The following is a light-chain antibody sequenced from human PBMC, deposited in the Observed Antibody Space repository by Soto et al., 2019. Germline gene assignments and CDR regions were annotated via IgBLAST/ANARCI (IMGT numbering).Light chain of an antibody. CDR3: SSFSSTSTIV. Sequence: QSALTQPASVSGSPGQSITISCIGSTSDVGGYNYVSWYQHHPGRVPKPMIFEVSDRPSGVSSRFSGSKSGNTAYLTISGLQGEDEADYYCSSFSSTSTIVFGGGTQLTVL. V-gene: IGLV2-14*01. CDR2: EVS. J-gene: IGLJ7*01. CDR1: TSDVGGYNY.